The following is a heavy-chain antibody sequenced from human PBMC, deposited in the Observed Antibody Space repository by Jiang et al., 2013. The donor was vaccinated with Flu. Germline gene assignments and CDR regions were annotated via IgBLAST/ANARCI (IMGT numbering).Heavy chain of an antibody. CDR2: IYPSGDST. CDR1: GHILTSQY. CDR3: AKGPYSSGRFDY. Sequence: SGAEVKKPGASVKVSCKASGHILTSQYIHWVRQAPGQGLEWMGIIYPSGDSTRYAQKFQGRVTMARDPSTTTVNMELNSLRSEDTAVYFCAKGPYSSGRFDYWGQGTLVTVS. J-gene: IGHJ4*02. D-gene: IGHD6-19*01. V-gene: IGHV1-46*01.